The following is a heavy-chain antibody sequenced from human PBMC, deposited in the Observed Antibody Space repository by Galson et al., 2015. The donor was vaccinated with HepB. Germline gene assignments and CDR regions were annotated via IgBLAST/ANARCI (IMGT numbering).Heavy chain of an antibody. V-gene: IGHV3-23*01. D-gene: IGHD3-22*01. J-gene: IGHJ4*02. CDR2: ISGSGGST. CDR3: AKDKPGQYDSSGDRLDY. CDR1: GFTFSSYA. Sequence: SLRLSCAASGFTFSSYAMNWVRQAPGKGLEWVSAISGSGGSTYYADSVKGRFTISRDNSKNTLYLQMNSLRAEDTAVYYCAKDKPGQYDSSGDRLDYWGQGTLVTVSS.